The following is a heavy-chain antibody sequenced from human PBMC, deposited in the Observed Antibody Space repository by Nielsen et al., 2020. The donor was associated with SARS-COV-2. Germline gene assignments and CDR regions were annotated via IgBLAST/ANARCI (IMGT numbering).Heavy chain of an antibody. J-gene: IGHJ4*02. D-gene: IGHD2-15*01. CDR1: GGSFSGYY. V-gene: IGHV4-34*01. Sequence: SETLSLTCAVYGGSFSGYYWSWIRQPPGKGLEWIGEINHSGSTNYNPSLKSRVTISVDTSKNQFSLKLSSVTAADTAVYYCARTTLIVYCSGGSCYVFDYWGQGTLVTVSS. CDR2: INHSGST. CDR3: ARTTLIVYCSGGSCYVFDY.